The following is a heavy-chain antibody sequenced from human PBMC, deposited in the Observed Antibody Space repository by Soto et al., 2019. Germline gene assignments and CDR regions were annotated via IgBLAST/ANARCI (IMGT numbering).Heavy chain of an antibody. V-gene: IGHV3-30-3*01. Sequence: QVQVVESGGGVVQPGKSLRLSCAPSGFTFSHYAFHGFRQAPGRGLEWVAFISYEGNSKYYADAVKGRFTISRDNSKNPLYLQMNSLRGEDAAVYYCARGLMATRPHLDFWGQGTLVTVSS. CDR3: ARGLMATRPHLDF. CDR2: ISYEGNSK. J-gene: IGHJ4*02. CDR1: GFTFSHYA.